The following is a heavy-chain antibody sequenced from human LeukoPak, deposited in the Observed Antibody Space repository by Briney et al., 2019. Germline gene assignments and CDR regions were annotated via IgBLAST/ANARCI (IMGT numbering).Heavy chain of an antibody. CDR3: AKLYYDYVWGSYRYYFFDS. Sequence: GGSLRLSCAASGFTFSSYEFNWVRQAPGKGLEWVSGISGSGGKTYYADSVKGRFTISRDNPKNTLYLQMNNLRVEDTAVYYCAKLYYDYVWGSYRYYFFDSWGQGTQVTVSS. CDR2: ISGSGGKT. V-gene: IGHV3-23*01. J-gene: IGHJ4*02. CDR1: GFTFSSYE. D-gene: IGHD3-16*02.